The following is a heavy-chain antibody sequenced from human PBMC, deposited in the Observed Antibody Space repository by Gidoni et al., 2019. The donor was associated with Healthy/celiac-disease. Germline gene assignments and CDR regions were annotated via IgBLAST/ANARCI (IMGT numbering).Heavy chain of an antibody. Sequence: QVQLQESGPGLVKPSETLSLTCTVSGVSISSYYWRWIRQPPGKGLEWIGYIYYSGSTNYNPSLKSRVTISVDTSKNQFSLKLSSVTAADTAVYYCARASLEREDIAAAGLAWFDPWGQGTLVTVSS. CDR2: IYYSGST. CDR3: ARASLEREDIAAAGLAWFDP. D-gene: IGHD6-13*01. V-gene: IGHV4-59*01. J-gene: IGHJ5*02. CDR1: GVSISSYY.